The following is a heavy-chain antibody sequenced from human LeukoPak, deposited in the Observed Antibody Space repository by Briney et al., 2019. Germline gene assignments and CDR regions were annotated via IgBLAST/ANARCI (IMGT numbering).Heavy chain of an antibody. D-gene: IGHD3-10*01. CDR3: AKDRPNYFGSNGHYYRRNGDS. CDR2: ITSSGDTT. J-gene: IGHJ5*01. Sequence: GGSLRLSCAASGFTFSIYAMSWVRQAPGRGLEWVSAITSSGDTTFYADSVRGRFTISRDNSKNTLYLQMSSLRAEDTAVFYCAKDRPNYFGSNGHYYRRNGDSWGQGTLVTVSS. CDR1: GFTFSIYA. V-gene: IGHV3-23*01.